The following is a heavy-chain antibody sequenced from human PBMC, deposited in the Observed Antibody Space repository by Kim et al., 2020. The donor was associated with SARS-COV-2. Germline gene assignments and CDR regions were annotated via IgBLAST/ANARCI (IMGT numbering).Heavy chain of an antibody. CDR1: GGSISSYY. Sequence: SETLSLTCTVSGGSISSYYWSWIRQPPGKGLEWIGYIYYSGSTNYNPSLKSRVTISVDTSKNQFSLKLSSVTAADTAVYYCAGVLRYFDWSNWFDPWGQGTLVTVSS. CDR2: IYYSGST. CDR3: AGVLRYFDWSNWFDP. J-gene: IGHJ5*02. D-gene: IGHD3-9*01. V-gene: IGHV4-59*01.